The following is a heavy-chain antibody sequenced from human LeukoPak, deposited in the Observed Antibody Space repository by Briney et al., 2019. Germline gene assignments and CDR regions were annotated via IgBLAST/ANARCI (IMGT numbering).Heavy chain of an antibody. CDR3: ARDLQSEAVAGSPDAFDI. V-gene: IGHV3-11*01. CDR1: GFTFSDYY. J-gene: IGHJ3*02. Sequence: GGSLRLSCAASGFTFSDYYMSWIRQAPGKGLEWVSYIGSSGSTIYYADSVKGRFTISRDNAKNSLYLQMNSLRAEDTAVYYCARDLQSEAVAGSPDAFDIWGQGTMVTVSS. CDR2: IGSSGSTI. D-gene: IGHD6-19*01.